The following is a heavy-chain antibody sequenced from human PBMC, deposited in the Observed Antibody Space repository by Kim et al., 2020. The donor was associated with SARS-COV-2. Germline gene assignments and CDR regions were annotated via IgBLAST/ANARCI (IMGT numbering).Heavy chain of an antibody. CDR2: INPSGGST. D-gene: IGHD6-13*01. CDR1: GYTFTSYY. CDR3: ARDRGVNSSGWWQENDY. Sequence: ASVKVSCKASGYTFTSYYMHWVRQAPGQGLEWMGIINPSGGSTSYAQKFQGRVTMTRDTSTSTVYMELSSLRSEDTAGYYWARDRGVNSSGWWQENDYWGQGTLVTVSS. J-gene: IGHJ4*02. V-gene: IGHV1-46*01.